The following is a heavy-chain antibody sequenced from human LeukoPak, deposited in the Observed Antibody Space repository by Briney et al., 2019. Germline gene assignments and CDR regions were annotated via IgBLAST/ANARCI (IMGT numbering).Heavy chain of an antibody. Sequence: PSETLSLTCTVSGVSISSYYWSWIRQPPGKGLEWIGYIYYSGSTNYNPSLKSRVTISVDTSKNQFSLKLSSVTAADTAVYYCARHFYYYGMDVWDQGTTVTVSS. CDR2: IYYSGST. V-gene: IGHV4-59*08. CDR1: GVSISSYY. CDR3: ARHFYYYGMDV. J-gene: IGHJ6*02.